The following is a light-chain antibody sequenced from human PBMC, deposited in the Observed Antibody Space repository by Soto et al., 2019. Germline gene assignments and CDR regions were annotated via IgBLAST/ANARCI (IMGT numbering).Light chain of an antibody. Sequence: QSVLTQPPSVSAAPGQKVTIACPGSSSNIGGNAVSWYQQLPGTAPMLLMYDDNKRPSGIPDRFSGSKSGTSATLGITGFQTGDEAYYYCGSWDSSLSAYVFGTGTKV. CDR2: DDN. CDR3: GSWDSSLSAYV. J-gene: IGLJ1*01. V-gene: IGLV1-51*01. CDR1: SSNIGGNA.